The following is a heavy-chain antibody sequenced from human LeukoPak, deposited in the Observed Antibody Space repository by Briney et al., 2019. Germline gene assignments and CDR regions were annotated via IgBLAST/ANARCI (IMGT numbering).Heavy chain of an antibody. J-gene: IGHJ4*02. Sequence: GGSLRLSCATSGFTFSRYAMHWVRQAPGKGLEWVALISYDANIGSNKYYADSVKDRFTISRDNSKNTLYLQMNSLRAEDTAVYYCARDGGYDFWSGYYQDYWGQGTLVTVSS. D-gene: IGHD3-3*01. CDR3: ARDGGYDFWSGYYQDY. V-gene: IGHV3-30-3*01. CDR1: GFTFSRYA. CDR2: ISYDANIGSNK.